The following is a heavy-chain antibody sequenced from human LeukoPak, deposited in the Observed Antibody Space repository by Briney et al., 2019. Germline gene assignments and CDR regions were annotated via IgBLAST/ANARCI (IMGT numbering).Heavy chain of an antibody. CDR2: LYHSGST. V-gene: IGHV4-38-2*02. Sequence: SETLSLTCTVSGYSITSGYYWGWIRQPPGKGLEWIGILYHSGSTYYNPSLKTRVIISVDTSKNQFSLNLSSVTAADTAVYYCTKLARAPRDFDYWGQGTLVTVSS. CDR3: TKLARAPRDFDY. CDR1: GYSITSGYY. D-gene: IGHD2-8*01. J-gene: IGHJ4*01.